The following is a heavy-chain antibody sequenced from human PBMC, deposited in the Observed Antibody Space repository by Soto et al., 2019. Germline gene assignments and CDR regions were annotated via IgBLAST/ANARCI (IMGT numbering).Heavy chain of an antibody. D-gene: IGHD3-10*01. V-gene: IGHV4-59*08. CDR3: ARHNYGSGSTYFDY. Sequence: QVQLQESGPGLVKPSETLSLTCTVSGGSISSYYWSRIRQPPGKGLEWIGYIYYSGSTNYNPSLKSRVTISVDTSKNQFSLKLNSMTAADTAVYYCARHNYGSGSTYFDYWGQGTLVTVSS. CDR2: IYYSGST. CDR1: GGSISSYY. J-gene: IGHJ4*02.